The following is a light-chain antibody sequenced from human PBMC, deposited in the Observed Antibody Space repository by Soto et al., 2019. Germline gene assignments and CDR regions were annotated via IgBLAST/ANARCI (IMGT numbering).Light chain of an antibody. J-gene: IGLJ2*01. CDR2: EVT. Sequence: QSVLTQPPSASGSPGQSVTISCTGTSSDIGAYTFVSWYQQHPGKAPKVMIYEVTKRPSGVPDRFSGSKSGNTASLTVSGLQAEDEADYYCSSYEGINEVVIFGGGTKLTVL. CDR1: SSDIGAYTF. V-gene: IGLV2-8*01. CDR3: SSYEGINEVVI.